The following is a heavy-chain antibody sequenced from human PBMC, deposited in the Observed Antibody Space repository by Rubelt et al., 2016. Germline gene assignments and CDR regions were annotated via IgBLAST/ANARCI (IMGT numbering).Heavy chain of an antibody. CDR2: ISGIGGGT. CDR3: VSSSLDY. Sequence: EVQLVESGGGLVQPGGSLRLSCAASGFTFSSYWMHWVRQAPGKGLVWVSGISGIGGGTYYEDPVKGRFTISRDNSKKTLYLQMNSLRAEDTAVYYCVSSSLDYWGQGTLVTVSS. CDR1: GFTFSSYW. D-gene: IGHD6-13*01. J-gene: IGHJ4*02. V-gene: IGHV3-74*01.